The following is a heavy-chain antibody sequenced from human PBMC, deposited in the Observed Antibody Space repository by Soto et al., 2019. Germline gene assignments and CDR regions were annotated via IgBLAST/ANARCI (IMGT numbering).Heavy chain of an antibody. CDR1: GYTFTSYG. V-gene: IGHV1-18*01. J-gene: IGHJ4*02. CDR2: ISAYNGNT. Sequence: QVQLVQSGAEVKKPGASVKVSCKASGYTFTSYGISRVRQAPGQGLEWMGWISAYNGNTNYAQKLQGRVTMTTDTSTSTAYMELRSLRSDDTAVYYCARENDFWSGATSIDFDYWGQGTLVTVSS. D-gene: IGHD3-3*01. CDR3: ARENDFWSGATSIDFDY.